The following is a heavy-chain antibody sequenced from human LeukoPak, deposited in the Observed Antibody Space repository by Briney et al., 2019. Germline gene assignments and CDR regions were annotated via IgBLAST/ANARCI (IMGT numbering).Heavy chain of an antibody. D-gene: IGHD1-26*01. CDR2: FKTKVDGGTT. V-gene: IGHV3-15*01. Sequence: AGGSLRLSCAASGFTFTNAWMSWVRQAPGKGLEWVGRFKTKVDGGTTDYAAPVKGRFIISRDESKNTLYLQMNSLKTEDTAVYYCTTDRHILGATTAHDFWGQGTLVTVSS. CDR3: TTDRHILGATTAHDF. J-gene: IGHJ4*02. CDR1: GFTFTNAW.